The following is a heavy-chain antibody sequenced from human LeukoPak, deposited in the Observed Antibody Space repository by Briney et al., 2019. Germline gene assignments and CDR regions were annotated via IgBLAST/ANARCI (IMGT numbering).Heavy chain of an antibody. CDR2: ISDTGST. V-gene: IGHV4-59*08. CDR1: GGSRSYY. Sequence: SETLSLTCTVSGGSRSYYWSWIRQPPGKGRGWIGYISDTGSTNYNPSLKSRVTISADTSKNQLTLKLSSVTAADTAVYYCARHLYNDFWSGLDYWGQGTLVTVSS. D-gene: IGHD3-3*01. CDR3: ARHLYNDFWSGLDY. J-gene: IGHJ4*02.